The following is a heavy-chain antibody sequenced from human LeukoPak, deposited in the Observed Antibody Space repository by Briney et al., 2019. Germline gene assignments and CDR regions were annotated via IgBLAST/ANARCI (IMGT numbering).Heavy chain of an antibody. D-gene: IGHD5-18*01. CDR1: GSTFSSYA. J-gene: IGHJ4*02. V-gene: IGHV3-23*01. CDR2: ISDNGGGT. CDR3: AKGGYTYGDY. Sequence: GGSLRLSCAASGSTFSSYAMSWVRQAPEKGLEWVSAISDNGGGTYYADSVKGRFTISRDNSKNTLYLQMNNLRAEDTAVYYCAKGGYTYGDYWGQGTLVTVSS.